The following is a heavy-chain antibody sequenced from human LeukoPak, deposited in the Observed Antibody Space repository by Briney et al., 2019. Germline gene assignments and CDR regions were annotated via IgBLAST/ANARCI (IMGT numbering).Heavy chain of an antibody. CDR2: INPNSGGT. CDR1: GYTFTGYY. Sequence: ASVKVSCKASGYTFTGYYMHWVRQAPGQGLEWMGWINPNSGGTNYAQKFQGRVTMTRDTSISTAYMELSRLRSDDTAVYYCARGALHCSGGSCYSVWFDPWGQGTLVTVS. D-gene: IGHD2-15*01. V-gene: IGHV1-2*02. CDR3: ARGALHCSGGSCYSVWFDP. J-gene: IGHJ5*02.